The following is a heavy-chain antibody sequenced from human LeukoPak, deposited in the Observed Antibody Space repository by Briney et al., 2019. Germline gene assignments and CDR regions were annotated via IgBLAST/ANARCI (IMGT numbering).Heavy chain of an antibody. CDR3: TRVRRITMVQSQIGAFDI. CDR1: GLTVSSNC. V-gene: IGHV3-53*01. CDR2: IYSGGST. Sequence: PGGSLRLSCAASGLTVSSNCMSWVRQAPGKGLEWVSFIYSGGSTYYTDSVKGRFTISRDNSKNTLYLQMNSLRAEDTAVYYCTRVRRITMVQSQIGAFDIWGQGTMVTVSS. D-gene: IGHD3-10*01. J-gene: IGHJ3*02.